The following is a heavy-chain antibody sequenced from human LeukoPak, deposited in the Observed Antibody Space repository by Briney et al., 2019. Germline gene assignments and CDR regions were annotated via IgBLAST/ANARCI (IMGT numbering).Heavy chain of an antibody. J-gene: IGHJ4*02. D-gene: IGHD2-15*01. CDR2: IKPDGGHQ. V-gene: IGHV3-7*01. CDR3: ASTFPYCDGGSCAL. CDR1: GLAFSDYW. Sequence: QAGGSLRLSCAASGLAFSDYWMSWVRQAPGKGLEWVANIKPDGGHQNYVDSVKGRFTISRDNAKNSLYLQMNSLRAEDTAIYYCASTFPYCDGGSCALGGQGTLATVSS.